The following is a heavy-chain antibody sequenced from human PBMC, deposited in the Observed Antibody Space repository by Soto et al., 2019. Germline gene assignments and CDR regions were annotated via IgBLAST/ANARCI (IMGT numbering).Heavy chain of an antibody. CDR3: ARDRWSYWFDP. V-gene: IGHV4-59*01. CDR2: IYYSGST. J-gene: IGHJ5*02. CDR1: GGSISSYY. Sequence: PSETLSLTCTVSGGSISSYYWSWIRQPPGKGLEWIGYIYYSGSTNYNPSLKSRVTISVDTSKNQFSLKLSSVTAVDTAVYYCARDRWSYWFDPWGQGTLVTVSS. D-gene: IGHD2-15*01.